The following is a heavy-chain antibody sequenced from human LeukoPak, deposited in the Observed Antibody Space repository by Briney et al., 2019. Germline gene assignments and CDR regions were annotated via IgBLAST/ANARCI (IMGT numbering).Heavy chain of an antibody. CDR2: LYYSGST. Sequence: SETLSLTCTVSGGSISSYYWSWIRQPPGKGLEWIGYLYYSGSTSYNPSLKSRVTISVDTSKNQFSLKLSSVTAADTAVYYCARLAVAGGFDYWGQGTLVTVSS. V-gene: IGHV4-59*01. J-gene: IGHJ4*02. CDR1: GGSISSYY. D-gene: IGHD6-19*01. CDR3: ARLAVAGGFDY.